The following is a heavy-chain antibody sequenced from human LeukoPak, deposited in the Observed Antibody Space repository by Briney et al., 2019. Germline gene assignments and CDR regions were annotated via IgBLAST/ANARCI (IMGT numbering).Heavy chain of an antibody. J-gene: IGHJ4*02. D-gene: IGHD4-23*01. CDR2: INPSGGST. CDR3: AGVHYGGHHFDY. Sequence: ASVKVSCKASGYTFTSYYMHWVRQAPGQGLEWMGIINPSGGSTSYAQKFQGRVTMTRDTSTSTVYMELSSLRSEDTAVYYCAGVHYGGHHFDYWGQGTLVTVSS. V-gene: IGHV1-46*01. CDR1: GYTFTSYY.